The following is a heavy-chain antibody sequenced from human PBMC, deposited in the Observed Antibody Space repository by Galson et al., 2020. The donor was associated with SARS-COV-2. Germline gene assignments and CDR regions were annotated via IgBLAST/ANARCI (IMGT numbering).Heavy chain of an antibody. CDR2: ISSSSSYI. CDR1: GFTFSSYS. CDR3: ARGGGVYGEVDY. J-gene: IGHJ4*02. D-gene: IGHD4-17*01. Sequence: TGGSLRLSCAASGFTFSSYSMNWVRQAPGKGLEWVSSISSSSSYIYYADSVKARFTISSDNAKNSLYLQMNSLRAEDTAVYYCARGGGVYGEVDYWGQGTLGTVAS. V-gene: IGHV3-21*01.